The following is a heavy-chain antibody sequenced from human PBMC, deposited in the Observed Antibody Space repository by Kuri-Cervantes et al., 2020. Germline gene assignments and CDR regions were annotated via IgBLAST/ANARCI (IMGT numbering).Heavy chain of an antibody. D-gene: IGHD1-26*01. V-gene: IGHV4-4*07. J-gene: IGHJ4*02. CDR1: GVSINTYY. CDR2: ISTSGNT. CDR3: AREEWELRGGIDY. Sequence: ISSVSGVSINTYYWNWIRQAAGKGLEWIGRISTSGNTDYNSSLKGRVTISQDKSRNQFSLKLSSVTAADTAVYYCAREEWELRGGIDYWGQGTLVTVSS.